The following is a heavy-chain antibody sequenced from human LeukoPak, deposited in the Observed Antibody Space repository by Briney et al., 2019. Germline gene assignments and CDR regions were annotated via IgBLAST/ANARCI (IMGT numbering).Heavy chain of an antibody. CDR1: GFTFSTYW. D-gene: IGHD6-13*01. CDR2: INSDGSST. CDR3: ARALGGSWYADY. J-gene: IGHJ4*02. Sequence: PGGSLRLSCAASGFTFSTYWMHWVRQAPGKGLVWVSRINSDGSSTSYADSVKGRFTISRDNAKNSLYLQMNSLRAEDTAVYYCARALGGSWYADYWGQGTLVTVSS. V-gene: IGHV3-74*01.